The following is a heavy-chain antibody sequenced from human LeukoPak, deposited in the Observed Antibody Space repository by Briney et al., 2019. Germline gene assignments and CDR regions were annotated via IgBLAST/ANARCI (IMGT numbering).Heavy chain of an antibody. Sequence: PSETLSLTCTVSGGSISSGGYYWSWIRQHPGKGLEWIGYIYYSGSTYYNPSLKSRVTISVDTSKNQFSLKLSSVTAADTAVYYCARAGRNYYGSGVFAPPENWFDPWGQGTLVTVSS. J-gene: IGHJ5*02. CDR1: GGSISSGGYY. CDR2: IYYSGST. D-gene: IGHD3-10*01. CDR3: ARAGRNYYGSGVFAPPENWFDP. V-gene: IGHV4-31*03.